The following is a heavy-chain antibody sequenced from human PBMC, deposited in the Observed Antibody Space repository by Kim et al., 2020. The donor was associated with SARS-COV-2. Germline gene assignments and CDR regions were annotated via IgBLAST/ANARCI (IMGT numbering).Heavy chain of an antibody. CDR1: GGSFSDYN. D-gene: IGHD2-2*02. V-gene: IGHV4-34*01. J-gene: IGHJ6*02. CDR3: VRGRAGVVPAPVLGFGPYDDDYAMAV. CDR2: INHSGST. Sequence: SETLSLTCAVYGGSFSDYNWSWIRQPPGKGLEWIGEINHSGSTNVSPSVKSRITISVDTSKSQFSLGLKSMTATDTAVYYCVRGRAGVVPAPVLGFGPYDDDYAMAVWGPGTPVAVSS.